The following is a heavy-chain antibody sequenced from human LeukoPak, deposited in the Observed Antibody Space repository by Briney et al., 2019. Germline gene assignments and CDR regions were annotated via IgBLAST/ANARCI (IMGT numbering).Heavy chain of an antibody. Sequence: PSETLSLTCTVSGGSISSGGYYWSWIRQHPGKGLEWIGYIYYSGSTYYNPSLKSRVTISVDTSKNQFSLKLSSVTAADTAVYYCARPIAVAGNDAFDIWGQGTMVTVSS. CDR2: IYYSGST. D-gene: IGHD6-19*01. J-gene: IGHJ3*02. CDR3: ARPIAVAGNDAFDI. CDR1: GGSISSGGYY. V-gene: IGHV4-31*03.